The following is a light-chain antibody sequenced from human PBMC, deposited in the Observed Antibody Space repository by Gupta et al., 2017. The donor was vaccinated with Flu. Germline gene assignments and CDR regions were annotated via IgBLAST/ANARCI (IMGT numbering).Light chain of an antibody. CDR3: MQGTHWWT. CDR2: QVS. V-gene: IGKV2-30*02. CDR1: QSLEHSDGKTY. Sequence: DIVMTQSPLSLPVTLGQPASISCRSSQSLEHSDGKTYLYWFHQRPGQSPRRLIYQVSNRDSGVPDRFSGSGSGTDFTLKSSRGEAEDVGVYYCMQGTHWWTFGQGTKVEIK. J-gene: IGKJ1*01.